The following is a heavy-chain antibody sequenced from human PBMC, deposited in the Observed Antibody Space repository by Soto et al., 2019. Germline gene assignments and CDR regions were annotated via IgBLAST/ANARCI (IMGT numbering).Heavy chain of an antibody. Sequence: GASVKVSCKASGFTFTSSAVQWVRQARGQRLEWIGWIVVGSGNTNYAQKFQERVTITRDMSTSTAYMELSSLRSEDTAVYYCAADQWQKDFWSGYYVATVGGMDVWGQGTTVTVSS. CDR1: GFTFTSSA. CDR3: AADQWQKDFWSGYYVATVGGMDV. D-gene: IGHD3-3*01. V-gene: IGHV1-58*01. CDR2: IVVGSGNT. J-gene: IGHJ6*02.